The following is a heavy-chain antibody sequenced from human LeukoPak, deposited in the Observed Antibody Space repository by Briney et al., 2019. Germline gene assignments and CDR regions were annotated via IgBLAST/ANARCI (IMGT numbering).Heavy chain of an antibody. D-gene: IGHD5-18*01. Sequence: GGSLRLSCVASGFTFDDFAMHWVRQAPGKGLEWVSLISGDGDNTFYADSVKGRFTISRDNSKNTLYLQMNSLRAEDTAVYYCAKGQRGYSYVKLFDYWGQGTLVTVSS. J-gene: IGHJ4*02. CDR2: ISGDGDNT. CDR1: GFTFDDFA. CDR3: AKGQRGYSYVKLFDY. V-gene: IGHV3-43*02.